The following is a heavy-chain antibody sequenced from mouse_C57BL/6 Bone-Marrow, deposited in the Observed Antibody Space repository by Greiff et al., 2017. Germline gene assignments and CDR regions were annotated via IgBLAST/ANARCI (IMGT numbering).Heavy chain of an antibody. CDR3: PIGWYFDV. CDR2: IDPENGDT. V-gene: IGHV14-4*01. D-gene: IGHD2-14*01. Sequence: VQLQQSGAELVRPGASVKLSCTASGFNIKDDCMHWVKQRPEQGLEWIGWIDPENGDTEYASKFQGKATITADTSSNTAYLQLSSLTSEDTAVYYCPIGWYFDVWGTGTTVTVSS. J-gene: IGHJ1*03. CDR1: GFNIKDDC.